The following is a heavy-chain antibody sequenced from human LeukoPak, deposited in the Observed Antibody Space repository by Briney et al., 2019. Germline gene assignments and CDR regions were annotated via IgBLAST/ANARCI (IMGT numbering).Heavy chain of an antibody. J-gene: IGHJ4*02. D-gene: IGHD1-26*01. CDR3: AKDPIVGATAEDYFDY. Sequence: GGSLRLSCAASGFTFSSYAMSWVRQAPGKGLEWVSAISGSGGSTYYADSVKGRFTISRDNSKNTLYLQMNSLRAEDTAVYYCAKDPIVGATAEDYFDYWGQGTLVTVSS. V-gene: IGHV3-23*01. CDR1: GFTFSSYA. CDR2: ISGSGGST.